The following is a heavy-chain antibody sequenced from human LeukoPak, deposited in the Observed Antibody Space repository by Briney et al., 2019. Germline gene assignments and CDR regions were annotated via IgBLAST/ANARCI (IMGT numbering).Heavy chain of an antibody. CDR1: GFTFSSYA. Sequence: GGSLRLSCAASGFTFSSYAMHCVRQAPGKWLEWVAVISYDGSYKYYADSVKGRFTISRDNSKNTLYLQMNSLRAEDTAVYYCARDTIPGIAAAGNDYWGQGTLVTVSS. D-gene: IGHD6-13*01. V-gene: IGHV3-30*04. CDR2: ISYDGSYK. J-gene: IGHJ4*02. CDR3: ARDTIPGIAAAGNDY.